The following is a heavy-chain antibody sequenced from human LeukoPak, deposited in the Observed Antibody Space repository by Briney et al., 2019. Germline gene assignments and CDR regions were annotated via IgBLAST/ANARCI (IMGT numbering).Heavy chain of an antibody. CDR2: INHSGST. CDR1: GGSFSGYY. Sequence: SETLSLTCAVYGGSFSGYYWSWIRQPPGKGLEWIGEINHSGSTNYNPSLKSRVTISVDTSKNQFSLKLSSVTAADTAVYYCARDKYYYGSETIWFDPWGQGTLVTVSS. J-gene: IGHJ5*02. D-gene: IGHD3-10*01. CDR3: ARDKYYYGSETIWFDP. V-gene: IGHV4-34*01.